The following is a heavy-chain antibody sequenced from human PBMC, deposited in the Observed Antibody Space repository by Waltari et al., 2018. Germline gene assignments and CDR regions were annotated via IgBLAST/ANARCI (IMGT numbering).Heavy chain of an antibody. CDR2: RNPDGSGE. CDR1: GFSFSGSW. D-gene: IGHD3-10*01. CDR3: ARDPAFGAFDF. Sequence: EVQLLASGGGLVQPGGSLRLSCAASGFSFSGSWMTWVRQAPGKGLEWVAERNPDGSGEYYVDSVNGRFTISRDNTKNSLYLQMNSLRPDDTAVYFCARDPAFGAFDFWGQGTVVTVSS. V-gene: IGHV3-7*01. J-gene: IGHJ3*01.